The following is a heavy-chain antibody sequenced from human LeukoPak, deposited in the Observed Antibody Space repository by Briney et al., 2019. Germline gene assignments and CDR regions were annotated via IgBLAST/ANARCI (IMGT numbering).Heavy chain of an antibody. D-gene: IGHD6-13*01. CDR2: IDWDDDK. Sequence: KGSGPTLVNPTQTLTLTCTFSGFSLSTSGMCVSWIRQPPGKALEWLALIDWDDDKYYSTSLKTRLTISKDTSKNQVVLTMTNMDPVDTATYYCARSLPRAHSSSWYAVPFDYWGQGTLVTVSS. J-gene: IGHJ4*02. V-gene: IGHV2-70*12. CDR1: GFSLSTSGMC. CDR3: ARSLPRAHSSSWYAVPFDY.